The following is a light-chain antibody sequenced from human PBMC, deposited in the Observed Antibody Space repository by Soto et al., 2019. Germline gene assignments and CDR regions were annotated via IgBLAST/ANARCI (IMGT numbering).Light chain of an antibody. V-gene: IGLV2-14*01. CDR3: SSYTSSSTLV. J-gene: IGLJ1*01. CDR1: SSDVGGYNY. CDR2: AVT. Sequence: QSVLTQPASVSGSPGQSITISCTGTSSDVGGYNYVSWYQQHPGKAPKLMIYAVTNRPSGVSNRFSGSKSGNTASLTISGLQAEDDADYYCSSYTSSSTLVFGTGTKVTVL.